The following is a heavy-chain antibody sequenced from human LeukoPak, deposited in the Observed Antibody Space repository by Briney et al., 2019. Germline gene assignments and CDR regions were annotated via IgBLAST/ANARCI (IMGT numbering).Heavy chain of an antibody. CDR2: IYYSGST. Sequence: SETLSLTCTVSGGSISSYYWSWIRQPPGKGLEWIGYIYYSGSTNYNPSLKSRVTISVDTSKNQFSLKLSSVTAADTAVYYCARGNSSSWYWFDPWGQGTLVTVSS. V-gene: IGHV4-59*01. J-gene: IGHJ5*02. D-gene: IGHD6-13*01. CDR1: GGSISSYY. CDR3: ARGNSSSWYWFDP.